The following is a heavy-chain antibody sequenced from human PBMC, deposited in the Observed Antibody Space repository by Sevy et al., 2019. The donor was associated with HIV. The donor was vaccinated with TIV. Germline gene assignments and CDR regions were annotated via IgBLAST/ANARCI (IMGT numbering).Heavy chain of an antibody. Sequence: GGSLRLSCAASGFTVSSNYMSWVRQAPGKGLEWVSVIYSDDSTYYADSVKGRFTISRDNSKNTLYLQMNSLRAEDTAVYYCATGIAAAGHSFDYWGQGTLVIVSS. V-gene: IGHV3-53*01. CDR1: GFTVSSNY. CDR2: IYSDDST. D-gene: IGHD6-13*01. CDR3: ATGIAAAGHSFDY. J-gene: IGHJ4*02.